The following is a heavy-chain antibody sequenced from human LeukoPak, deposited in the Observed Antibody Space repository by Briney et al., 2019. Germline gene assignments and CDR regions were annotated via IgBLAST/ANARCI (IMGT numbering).Heavy chain of an antibody. D-gene: IGHD3-22*01. Sequence: SETLSLTCTVSGGSISSSSYYWGWIRQPPGKGLEWIGSIYYSGSTYYNPSLKSRVTISVDTSKNQFSLKLSSVTAADTAVYYCASRITMIVVANHAFDIWGQGTMVTVSS. CDR3: ASRITMIVVANHAFDI. J-gene: IGHJ3*02. CDR1: GGSISSSSYY. CDR2: IYYSGST. V-gene: IGHV4-39*07.